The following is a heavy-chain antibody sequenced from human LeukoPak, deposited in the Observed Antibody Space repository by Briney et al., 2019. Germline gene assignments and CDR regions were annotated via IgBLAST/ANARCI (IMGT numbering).Heavy chain of an antibody. Sequence: ASAKVSCKASGGTFSSYAISWVRQAPGQGLEWMGGIIPIFGTANYAQKFQGRVTITADESTSTAYMELSSLRSEDTAVYYCAREKKTSGGDYFDYWGQGTLVTVSS. CDR1: GGTFSSYA. CDR2: IIPIFGTA. J-gene: IGHJ4*02. D-gene: IGHD3-10*01. V-gene: IGHV1-69*13. CDR3: AREKKTSGGDYFDY.